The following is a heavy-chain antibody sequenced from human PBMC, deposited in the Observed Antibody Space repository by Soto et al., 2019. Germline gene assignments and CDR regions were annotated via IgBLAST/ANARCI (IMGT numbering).Heavy chain of an antibody. CDR3: ARKYCSGGSCLSWFDP. CDR2: INPSGGST. V-gene: IGHV1-46*01. Sequence: ASVKVSCKASGYTFTSYYMHWVRQAPGQGLEWMGIINPSGGSTSYAQKFQGRVTMTRDTSTSTVYMELSSLRSEDTAVYYCARKYCSGGSCLSWFDPWGQGTLATVSS. CDR1: GYTFTSYY. D-gene: IGHD2-15*01. J-gene: IGHJ5*02.